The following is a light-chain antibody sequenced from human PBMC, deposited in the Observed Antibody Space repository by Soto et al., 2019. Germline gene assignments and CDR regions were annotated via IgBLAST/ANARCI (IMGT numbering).Light chain of an antibody. CDR2: GAS. Sequence: EIVLTQSPGTLSLSPGERATLSCRASQSVSSNLAWYQQKPGQAPRLLIYGASTRATGIPARFSGSGSGTDFTLIISRLEPEDFAVYYCQQYGSSLWTFGQGTKVDIK. CDR3: QQYGSSLWT. CDR1: QSVSSN. J-gene: IGKJ1*01. V-gene: IGKV3-20*01.